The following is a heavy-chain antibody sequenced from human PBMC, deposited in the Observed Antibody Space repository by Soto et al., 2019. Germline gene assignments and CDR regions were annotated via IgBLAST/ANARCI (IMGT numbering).Heavy chain of an antibody. CDR3: ASGYDSSGSLEY. J-gene: IGHJ4*02. CDR2: IIPIFGTA. Sequence: SVKVSCKGSGGTFSSYAISWVRQAPGQGLEWMGGIIPIFGTANYAQKFQGRVTITADKSTSTAYMELSSLRSEDTAVYYCASGYDSSGSLEYWGQGTLVTVSS. D-gene: IGHD3-22*01. V-gene: IGHV1-69*06. CDR1: GGTFSSYA.